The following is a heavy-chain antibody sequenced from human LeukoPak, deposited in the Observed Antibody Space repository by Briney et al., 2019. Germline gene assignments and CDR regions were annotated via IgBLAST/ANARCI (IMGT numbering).Heavy chain of an antibody. V-gene: IGHV3-7*01. CDR2: IKRDGKDK. CDR1: GFTFSSSC. J-gene: IGHJ3*02. D-gene: IGHD2-2*02. Sequence: PGGSLRLSCAASGFTFSSSCMSWVRQAPGKGLEWVANIKRDGKDKYYMDSVKGRFTISRDNAKNSLYLQMNSLRAEDTAVYYCARLGYCSSTSCYTGAFDIWGQGTMVTVSS. CDR3: ARLGYCSSTSCYTGAFDI.